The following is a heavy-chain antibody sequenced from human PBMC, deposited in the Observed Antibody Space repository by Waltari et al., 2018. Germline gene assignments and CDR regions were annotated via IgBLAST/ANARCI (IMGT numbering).Heavy chain of an antibody. Sequence: QVQLVQSGAEVKKPGASVKVSCKASGYTFTGYYMHWVRQAPGQGLECMGWINPHSGGTNHAQKFQGRVTMPRDTSISTAYMELSRLRSDDTSVYYCARDQRGVVAASPWGQGTLVTVSS. CDR3: ARDQRGVVAASP. CDR2: INPHSGGT. D-gene: IGHD2-15*01. CDR1: GYTFTGYY. J-gene: IGHJ5*02. V-gene: IGHV1-2*02.